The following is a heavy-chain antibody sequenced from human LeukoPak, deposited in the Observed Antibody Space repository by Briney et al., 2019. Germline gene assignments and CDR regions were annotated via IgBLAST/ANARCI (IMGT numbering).Heavy chain of an antibody. J-gene: IGHJ3*01. D-gene: IGHD4-17*01. CDR3: AKGNSWDYGDYG. V-gene: IGHV3-23*01. CDR2: ISGSGGST. CDR1: RFTFSSYA. Sequence: GGSLRLSCAASRFTFSSYAMSWVRQAPGKGLEWVSTISGSGGSTYYADSVKGRFTISRDNSKNTLYLQMNSLRAEDTAVYYCAKGNSWDYGDYGWGQGTMVTVSS.